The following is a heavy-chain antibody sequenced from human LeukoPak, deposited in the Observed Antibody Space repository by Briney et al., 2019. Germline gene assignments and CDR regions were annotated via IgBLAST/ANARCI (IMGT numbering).Heavy chain of an antibody. Sequence: WETLSLTCSVSGDSMSGYYWSWVRQAPGKGLEWIGYIYYSGSTNYNPSLKSRVTISVDTSKNQFSLKLSSVTAADTAVYYCASGYYGTRTLAFDYWGQGTLVTVSS. CDR1: GDSMSGYY. V-gene: IGHV4-59*01. D-gene: IGHD4-17*01. J-gene: IGHJ4*02. CDR3: ASGYYGTRTLAFDY. CDR2: IYYSGST.